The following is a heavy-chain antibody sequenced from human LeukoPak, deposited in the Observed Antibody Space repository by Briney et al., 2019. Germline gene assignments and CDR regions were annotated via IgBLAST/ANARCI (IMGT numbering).Heavy chain of an antibody. J-gene: IGHJ5*02. CDR2: ISAGGDLT. CDR3: AKDSSAIYGSRGWFDP. V-gene: IGHV3-23*01. Sequence: GGSLRPSCAVSRFIFKDFPMTWVRQAPGKGLEWLSGISAGGDLTFHADSLKGRFTISRDNSKNTLYLEMNSLRAEDTAVYYCAKDSSAIYGSRGWFDPWGQGTLVTVSS. CDR1: RFIFKDFP. D-gene: IGHD4-23*01.